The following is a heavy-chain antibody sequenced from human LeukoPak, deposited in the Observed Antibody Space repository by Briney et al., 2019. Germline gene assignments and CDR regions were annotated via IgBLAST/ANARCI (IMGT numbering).Heavy chain of an antibody. J-gene: IGHJ6*02. D-gene: IGHD3-10*01. CDR3: ARDRERSINYGTGSYYNVGYYYYGMDV. CDR2: MSGRDGSR. CDR1: GYTLSRND. Sequence: GGSLRLFCAASGYTLSRNDMSWVRQAAGKALEWVSHMSGRDGSRSYIDSVKGRFTISRDNSKNTLYLQMNSLRAEDTAVYYCARDRERSINYGTGSYYNVGYYYYGMDVWGQGTTVTVSS. V-gene: IGHV3-23*01.